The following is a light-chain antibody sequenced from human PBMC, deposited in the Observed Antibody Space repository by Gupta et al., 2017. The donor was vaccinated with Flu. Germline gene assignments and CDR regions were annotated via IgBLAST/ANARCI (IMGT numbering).Light chain of an antibody. J-gene: IGKJ1*01. CDR1: QRISGW. CDR3: QQYNTNSWA. Sequence: DIQMTQSPPIVSASVGDRVTITCRASQRISGWPAWYQQQPGTAPKLLIYEASNSKSGVPPRFSGSGSGTEFTLAISSRQPYDFATYYCQQYNTNSWAFGQGTKVEVK. CDR2: EAS. V-gene: IGKV1-5*03.